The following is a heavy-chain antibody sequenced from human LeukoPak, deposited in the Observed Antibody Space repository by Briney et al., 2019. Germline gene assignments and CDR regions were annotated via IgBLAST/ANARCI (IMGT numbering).Heavy chain of an antibody. CDR1: GGSISSARYY. V-gene: IGHV4-61*09. CDR3: ARANYYDTSGYSRGAFDI. J-gene: IGHJ3*02. CDR2: IYTSGGT. Sequence: SETLSLTCTVSGGSISSARYYWNWIRQPSGKALEWIGHIYTSGGTNYNPSLKSRVTISVDTSKNQFSLKLTSVTAADTAVYYCARANYYDTSGYSRGAFDIWGQGTMVTVSS. D-gene: IGHD3-22*01.